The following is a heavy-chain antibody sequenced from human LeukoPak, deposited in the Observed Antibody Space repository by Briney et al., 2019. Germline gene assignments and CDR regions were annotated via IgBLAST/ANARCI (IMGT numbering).Heavy chain of an antibody. CDR1: GYTFTSYA. J-gene: IGHJ4*02. V-gene: IGHV3-23*01. CDR3: ANEIRPNDY. Sequence: ASVKVSCKASGYTFTSYAMHWVRQAPGKGLEWVSAISISGTKTYYADSVKGRFTISRDNSKNTLYLQMYSLRAEDTAVYYCANEIRPNDYWGQGTLVTVSS. CDR2: ISISGTKT. D-gene: IGHD4-17*01.